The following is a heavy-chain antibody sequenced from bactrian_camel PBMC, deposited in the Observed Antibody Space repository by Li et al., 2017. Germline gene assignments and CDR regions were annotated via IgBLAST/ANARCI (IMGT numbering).Heavy chain of an antibody. J-gene: IGHJ4*01. Sequence: HVQLVESGGGSAQAGNDLKLSCVVSGYIANICGMGWYRQAPGKDRQLVATISRDGATTYDVSVKGRFTASQDNANNTVYLQMDSLKPEDTAMYYCAADQWAFGLGNAYRYWGQGTQVTVS. CDR1: GYIANICG. CDR2: ISRDGAT. CDR3: AADQWAFGLGNAYRY. D-gene: IGHD2*01. V-gene: IGHV3S53*01.